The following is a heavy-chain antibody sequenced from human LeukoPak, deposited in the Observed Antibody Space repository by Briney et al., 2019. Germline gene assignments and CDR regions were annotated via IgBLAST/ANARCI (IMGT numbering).Heavy chain of an antibody. D-gene: IGHD3-10*01. Sequence: HEASVKVSCKASGYTFTAYYIHWVRQAPGQGLEWMGWINPNSGGTNYAQKFQGRVTMTRDTSISTAYMELSRLRSDDTAVYYCARGSMVRGVPGYNWFDPWGQGTLVTVSS. CDR3: ARGSMVRGVPGYNWFDP. CDR1: GYTFTAYY. V-gene: IGHV1-2*02. CDR2: INPNSGGT. J-gene: IGHJ5*02.